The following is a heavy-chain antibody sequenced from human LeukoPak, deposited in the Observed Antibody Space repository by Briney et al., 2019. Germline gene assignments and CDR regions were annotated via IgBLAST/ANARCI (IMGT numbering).Heavy chain of an antibody. CDR1: RYSISSGYY. J-gene: IGHJ4*01. Sequence: SETLSLTCAVSRYSISSGYYWGWIRQPPGKGLEWIGSIHHSGSTYYNPSLKSRLTVSVDTSKNQFSLKLSSVTAADTAIYYCGLSKLGIAVAGPIDYWGQGTLVTVSS. V-gene: IGHV4-38-2*01. D-gene: IGHD6-19*01. CDR2: IHHSGST. CDR3: GLSKLGIAVAGPIDY.